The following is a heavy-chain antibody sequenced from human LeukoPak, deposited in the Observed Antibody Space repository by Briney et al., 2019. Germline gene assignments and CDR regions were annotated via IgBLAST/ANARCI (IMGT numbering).Heavy chain of an antibody. Sequence: GGSLRLSCAASEFTFSSYLMNWVRQAPGKGLEWVANIKQDGSEKYYVGSVKGRFTISRENAKNSLYLQMNSLRAEDTAVYYCARDGYSGYDYWGQGTLVTVSS. CDR2: IKQDGSEK. D-gene: IGHD5-12*01. V-gene: IGHV3-7*01. CDR1: EFTFSSYL. CDR3: ARDGYSGYDY. J-gene: IGHJ4*02.